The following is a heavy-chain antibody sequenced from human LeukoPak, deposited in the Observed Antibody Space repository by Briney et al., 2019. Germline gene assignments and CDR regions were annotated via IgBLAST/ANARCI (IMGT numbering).Heavy chain of an antibody. V-gene: IGHV1-18*01. J-gene: IGHJ5*02. Sequence: GASVKVSCKASGYTFTSYGISWVRQAPGQGLEWMGWISAYNGNTNYAQKLQGRVTMTTDTSTSTAYMELRSLRSDDTAVYYCARHIHEYYDFWSGYSSYNWFDPWGQGTLVTVSS. CDR2: ISAYNGNT. D-gene: IGHD3-3*01. CDR1: GYTFTSYG. CDR3: ARHIHEYYDFWSGYSSYNWFDP.